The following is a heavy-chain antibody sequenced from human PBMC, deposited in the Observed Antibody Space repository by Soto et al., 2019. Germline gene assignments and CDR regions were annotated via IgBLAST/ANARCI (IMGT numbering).Heavy chain of an antibody. CDR3: ARLTGAFFIPTYNWFDP. V-gene: IGHV4-39*01. J-gene: IGHJ5*02. CDR2: IYYSGTT. Sequence: SETLSLTCTVSGGSISSSSYYWGWIRQPPGKGLEWIGDIYYSGTTHYTPSLKSRVTLSIDTSKNQFSLHLRSVTAADTAVYYCARLTGAFFIPTYNWFDPWGQGTPVTVSS. D-gene: IGHD3-16*02. CDR1: GGSISSSSYY.